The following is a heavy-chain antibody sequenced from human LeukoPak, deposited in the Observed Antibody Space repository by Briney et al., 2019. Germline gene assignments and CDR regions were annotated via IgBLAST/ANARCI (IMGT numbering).Heavy chain of an antibody. CDR1: GYTFTSYG. J-gene: IGHJ4*02. Sequence: ASVKVSCKASGYTFTSYGISWVRQAPGQGLEWMGWISAYNGNTNYAQKFQGRVTMTRDTSISTAYMELSRLRSDDTAVYYCARGYSYDKFDYWGQGTLVTVSS. D-gene: IGHD5-18*01. CDR3: ARGYSYDKFDY. V-gene: IGHV1-18*01. CDR2: ISAYNGNT.